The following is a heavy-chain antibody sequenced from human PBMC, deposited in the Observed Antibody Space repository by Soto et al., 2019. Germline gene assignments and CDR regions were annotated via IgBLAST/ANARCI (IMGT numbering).Heavy chain of an antibody. J-gene: IGHJ6*02. D-gene: IGHD3-3*01. Sequence: XSVKVACQASGGPFISYAVIWLRQAPGQGLAWMGVIIPIFGTANYAQKFQCRVTITADKSTSTAYMEPSSLRSEDTAAYYCERGNGAFWSGVDVWGQGTRVTVSS. V-gene: IGHV1-69*06. CDR2: IIPIFGTA. CDR1: GGPFISYA. CDR3: ERGNGAFWSGVDV.